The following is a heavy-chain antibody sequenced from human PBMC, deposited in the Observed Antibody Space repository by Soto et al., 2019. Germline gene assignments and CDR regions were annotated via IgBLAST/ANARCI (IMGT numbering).Heavy chain of an antibody. CDR2: ISGSGGST. CDR1: GFTFSSYA. J-gene: IGHJ6*02. Sequence: PGGSLRLSCAASGFTFSSYAMSWVRQAPGKGLEWVSAISGSGGSTYYADSVKGRFTISRDNSKNTLYLQMNSLRAEDTAVYYCARTRGRKVGATTRYYYYGMDVWGQGTTVTVSS. CDR3: ARTRGRKVGATTRYYYYGMDV. D-gene: IGHD1-26*01. V-gene: IGHV3-23*01.